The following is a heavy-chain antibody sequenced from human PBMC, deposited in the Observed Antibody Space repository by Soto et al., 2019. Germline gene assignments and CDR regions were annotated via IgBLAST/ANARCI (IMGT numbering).Heavy chain of an antibody. CDR1: GFTFSGSA. CDR2: IRSKANSYAT. CDR3: TSGVVAASLDDY. V-gene: IGHV3-73*01. J-gene: IGHJ4*02. Sequence: HPGGSLRLSCAASGFTFSGSAMHWVRQASGKGLEWVGRIRSKANSYATAYAASVKGRFTISRDDSKNTAYLQMNSLKTEDTAVYYCTSGVVAASLDDYWGQGTLVTVSS. D-gene: IGHD2-15*01.